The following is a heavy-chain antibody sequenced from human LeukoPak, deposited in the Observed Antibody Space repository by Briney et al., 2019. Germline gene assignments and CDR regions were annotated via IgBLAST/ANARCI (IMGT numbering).Heavy chain of an antibody. CDR1: GYTFTSYY. Sequence: ASVKVSCKASGYTFTSYYMHWVRQAPGQGLEWMGIINPSGGSTSYAQKFQGRVTMTRDTSTSTVYMELSSLRSEDTAVDYCARDHYDSSGYYYHAFDIWGQGTMVTVSS. CDR3: ARDHYDSSGYYYHAFDI. CDR2: INPSGGST. D-gene: IGHD3-22*01. V-gene: IGHV1-46*01. J-gene: IGHJ3*02.